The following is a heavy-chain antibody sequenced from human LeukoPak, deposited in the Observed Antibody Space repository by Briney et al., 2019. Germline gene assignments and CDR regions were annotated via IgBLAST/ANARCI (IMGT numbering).Heavy chain of an antibody. J-gene: IGHJ5*02. Sequence: GGSLRLSCAASGFTFDDYAMHWVRQVPGKGLEWVSGIRWSSGGIGYADSVKGRFTISRDNSKNTLYLQMNSLRAEDTAVYYCANRVVPAASSWFDPWGQGTLVTVSS. CDR2: IRWSSGGI. CDR3: ANRVVPAASSWFDP. CDR1: GFTFDDYA. D-gene: IGHD2-2*01. V-gene: IGHV3-9*01.